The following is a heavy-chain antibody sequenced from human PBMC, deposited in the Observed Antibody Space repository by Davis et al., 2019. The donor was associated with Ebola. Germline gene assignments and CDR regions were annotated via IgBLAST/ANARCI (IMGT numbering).Heavy chain of an antibody. CDR2: ISSSGSTI. CDR1: GFTFSDYY. D-gene: IGHD5-12*01. V-gene: IGHV3-11*04. J-gene: IGHJ6*02. Sequence: GESLKISCAASGFTFSDYYMSWIRQAPGKGLEWVSYISSSGSTIYYADSVKGRFTISRDNAKNSLYLQMNSLRAEETAVYYCARDRSGYDPWGYYYYGMDVWGQGTTVTVSS. CDR3: ARDRSGYDPWGYYYYGMDV.